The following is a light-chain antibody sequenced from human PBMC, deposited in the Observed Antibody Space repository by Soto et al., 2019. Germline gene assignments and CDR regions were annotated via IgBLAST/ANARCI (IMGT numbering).Light chain of an antibody. CDR2: GAS. J-gene: IGKJ2*01. CDR1: YSVGSN. CDR3: QQYNNAPPYT. Sequence: IVMTQSPATLSVSPGERATLSCRARYSVGSNLAWYQQKPGQAPRLLVYGASTRAAGIPARFSGSGSGTEFTLTVSSLQSEDFAVYYCQQYNNAPPYTFGQGTKLEIK. V-gene: IGKV3-15*01.